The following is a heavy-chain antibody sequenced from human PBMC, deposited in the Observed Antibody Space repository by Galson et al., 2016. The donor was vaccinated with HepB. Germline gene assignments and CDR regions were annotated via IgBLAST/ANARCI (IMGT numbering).Heavy chain of an antibody. CDR1: GGSISSGGYY. CDR3: ARGSNCSGGRCFWFDP. J-gene: IGHJ5*02. CDR2: IYYSGST. V-gene: IGHV4-31*03. Sequence: TLSLTCTVSGGSISSGGYYWTWIRQHPGKGLGWIGYIYYSGSTYYNSSLKSRVIISVDTSKNQLSLMLSSVTAADTAVYYCARGSNCSGGRCFWFDPWGQGTLVTVTS. D-gene: IGHD2-15*01.